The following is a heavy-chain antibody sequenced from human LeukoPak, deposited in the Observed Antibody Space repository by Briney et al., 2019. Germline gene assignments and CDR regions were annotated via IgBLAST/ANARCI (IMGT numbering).Heavy chain of an antibody. J-gene: IGHJ6*04. CDR1: GASVNDYF. V-gene: IGHV4-59*02. Sequence: SESLSLTCCVSGASVNDYFWSWIRQAPGRGLEWLGQVYSGGAAEYSPSLKGRVTISLDASTNKVSLSLRSATPADTAVYFCAREIVLMMSDAASPYLLDGWGRGTTVTVAS. CDR2: VYSGGAA. D-gene: IGHD3-16*01. CDR3: AREIVLMMSDAASPYLLDG.